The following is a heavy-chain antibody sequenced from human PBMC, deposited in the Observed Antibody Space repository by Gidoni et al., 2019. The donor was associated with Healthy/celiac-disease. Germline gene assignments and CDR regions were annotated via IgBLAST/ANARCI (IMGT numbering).Heavy chain of an antibody. D-gene: IGHD3-3*01. V-gene: IGHV4-39*01. J-gene: IGHJ4*02. CDR3: ARLGDYDFWSGYLDY. CDR2: IYYSGST. Sequence: QLQLQESGPGLVKPSETRSLTCTVSGGHISSSSYYWGWNRQPPGKGLEWIGGIYYSGSTSYTPSLTSRVTISVDTSKNQFSLKLSSVTAADTAVYYCARLGDYDFWSGYLDYWGQGTLVTVSS. CDR1: GGHISSSSYY.